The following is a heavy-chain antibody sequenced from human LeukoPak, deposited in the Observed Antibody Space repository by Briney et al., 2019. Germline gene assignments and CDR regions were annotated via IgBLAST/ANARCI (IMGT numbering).Heavy chain of an antibody. CDR2: ISPYNGHT. CDR3: ARERESRKLDS. Sequence: ASVKVSCKTSGYNFTTYFITWVRQAPGQGLEWMGWISPYNGHTEYAHSLQGRVTMTTDTSTSTAFMELRSLMSDDTAVYFCARERESRKLDSWGQGTLVTVSS. V-gene: IGHV1-18*04. J-gene: IGHJ5*01. CDR1: GYNFTTYF.